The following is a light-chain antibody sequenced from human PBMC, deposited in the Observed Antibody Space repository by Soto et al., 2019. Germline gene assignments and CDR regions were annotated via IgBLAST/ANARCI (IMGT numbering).Light chain of an antibody. CDR1: NIGSKS. CDR3: QVWDRGSDVV. V-gene: IGLV3-21*02. Sequence: SYELTQPPSESVAPGQTARITCGGNNIGSKSVHWYQQMPGQAPVVVVYDDSDRPSGIPERFSGFNSGNTATLTVSRVEAGDEADYFCQVWDRGSDVVFGGGTKLTVL. CDR2: DDS. J-gene: IGLJ2*01.